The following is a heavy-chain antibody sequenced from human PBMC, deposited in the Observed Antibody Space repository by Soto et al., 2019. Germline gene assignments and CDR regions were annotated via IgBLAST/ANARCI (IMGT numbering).Heavy chain of an antibody. J-gene: IGHJ4*02. CDR1: GGSISSGGYY. CDR3: XXXXXXXXNFDY. CDR2: IYYSGST. V-gene: IGHV4-31*01. Sequence: QVQLQESGPGLVKPSQTLSLTCTVSGGSISSGGYYWSWIXQHPGKGLEWIGYIYYSGSTYYNPSLXXXXXXXXXXXXXXXXXXXXXXXXXXXXXXXXXXXXXXXXNFDYWGQGTLVTVSS.